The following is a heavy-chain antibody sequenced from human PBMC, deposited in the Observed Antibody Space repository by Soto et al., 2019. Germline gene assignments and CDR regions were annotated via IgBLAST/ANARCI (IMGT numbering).Heavy chain of an antibody. Sequence: SETLSLTCTVSGGSISSGGYYWSWIRQHPGKGLEWIGYTYYSGSTYYNPSLKSRVTISVDTSKNQFSLKLSSVTAADTAVYYCARWVRRKDIVVVPAEEAPNWFDPWGQGTLVTVSS. V-gene: IGHV4-31*03. J-gene: IGHJ5*02. D-gene: IGHD2-2*01. CDR2: TYYSGST. CDR3: ARWVRRKDIVVVPAEEAPNWFDP. CDR1: GGSISSGGYY.